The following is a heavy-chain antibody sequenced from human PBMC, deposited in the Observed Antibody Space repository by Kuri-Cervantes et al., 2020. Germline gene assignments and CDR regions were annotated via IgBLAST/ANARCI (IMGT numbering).Heavy chain of an antibody. Sequence: SETLSLTCAVSGGSISSSNWWSWVRQPPGKGLEWIGEIYHSGSTNYNPSLKSRVTISVDKSKSQFSLKLSSVTAADTAVYYCARDLWAAAGTLGDYYYYYGMDVWGQGTAVTVSS. CDR3: ARDLWAAAGTLGDYYYYYGMDV. CDR2: IYHSGST. D-gene: IGHD6-13*01. CDR1: GGSISSSNW. J-gene: IGHJ6*02. V-gene: IGHV4-4*02.